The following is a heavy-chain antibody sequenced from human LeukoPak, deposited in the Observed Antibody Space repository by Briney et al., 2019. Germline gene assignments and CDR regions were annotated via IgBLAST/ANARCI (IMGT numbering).Heavy chain of an antibody. V-gene: IGHV3-21*01. CDR1: GLTFSSYS. J-gene: IGHJ4*02. CDR3: ARVRLGYSYGFGDFDY. Sequence: AGGSLSLACALAGLTFSSYSMNCVRQAPGKWLEWVSSISSSSSYIYYADTVKGRFTISSDNAKNTLYLQMNSLRTEDTAVYYCARVRLGYSYGFGDFDYWGQGTLVTVSS. D-gene: IGHD5-18*01. CDR2: ISSSSSYI.